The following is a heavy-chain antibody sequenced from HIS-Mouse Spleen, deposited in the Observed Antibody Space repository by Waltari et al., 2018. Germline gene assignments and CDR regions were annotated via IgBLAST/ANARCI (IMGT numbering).Heavy chain of an antibody. CDR3: ATFIAAAGTGHNWFDP. J-gene: IGHJ5*02. D-gene: IGHD6-13*01. Sequence: QLQLQESGPGLVKPSETLSLTCTVSGGSISSSSYYWGWIRQPPGKGLEWIGSNYYSGSTYHNPSLKSRVTISVDTSKNQFSLKLSSVTAADTAVYYCATFIAAAGTGHNWFDPWGQGTLVTVSS. V-gene: IGHV4-39*07. CDR2: NYYSGST. CDR1: GGSISSSSYY.